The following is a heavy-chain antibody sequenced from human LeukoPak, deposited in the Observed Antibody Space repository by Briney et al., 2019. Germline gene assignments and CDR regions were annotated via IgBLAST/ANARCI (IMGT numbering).Heavy chain of an antibody. D-gene: IGHD6-19*01. J-gene: IGHJ1*01. CDR1: GFTFSSYG. CDR2: IKSKTDGGTT. Sequence: GGSLRLSCAASGFTFSSYGMHWVRQAPGKGLEWVGRIKSKTDGGTTDYAAPVKGRFTISRDDSKNTLYLQMNSLKTEDTAVYYCTTGGYSSGLPRGYFQHWGQGTLVTVSS. CDR3: TTGGYSSGLPRGYFQH. V-gene: IGHV3-15*01.